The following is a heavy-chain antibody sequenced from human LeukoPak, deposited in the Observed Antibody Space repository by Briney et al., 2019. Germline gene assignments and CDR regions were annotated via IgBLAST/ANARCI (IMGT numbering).Heavy chain of an antibody. CDR2: ISKNGRNT. CDR1: GFTLSSYS. D-gene: IGHD6-19*01. V-gene: IGHV3-64*01. CDR3: ARVDSGSACAS. Sequence: GGSLRLSCAASGFTLSSYSMHWVRQAPGKGLEFVSAISKNGRNTYYGNSMKGRFTISRDISKNTLYLQMGSLRPEDMAVYYCARVDSGSACASWGQGILVTVSS. J-gene: IGHJ1*01.